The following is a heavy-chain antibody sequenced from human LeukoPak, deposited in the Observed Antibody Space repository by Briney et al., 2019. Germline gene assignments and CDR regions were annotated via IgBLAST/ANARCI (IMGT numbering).Heavy chain of an antibody. J-gene: IGHJ4*02. CDR2: ISSSSSYI. CDR1: GFTLSSYS. D-gene: IGHD6-19*01. Sequence: PGGSLRLSCAASGFTLSSYSMNWVRQAPGKGLEWVSSISSSSSYIYYADSVKGRFTISRDNAKNSLYLQMNSLRAEDTAVYYCARDQLAVAGPPLDYWGQGTLVTVSS. CDR3: ARDQLAVAGPPLDY. V-gene: IGHV3-21*01.